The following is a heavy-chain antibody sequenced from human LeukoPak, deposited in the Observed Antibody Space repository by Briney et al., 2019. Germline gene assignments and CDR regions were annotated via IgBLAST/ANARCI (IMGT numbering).Heavy chain of an antibody. CDR3: ARVVSYYYDSSGGRGAFDI. V-gene: IGHV4-59*12. Sequence: SETLSLTCTVSGGSISSYYWSWIRLPPGKGLDWIGYLSKSGSTNYNPSLKSRVTISVDKSKNQFSLKLSSVTAADTAVYYCARVVSYYYDSSGGRGAFDIWGQGTMVTVSS. J-gene: IGHJ3*02. CDR2: LSKSGST. D-gene: IGHD3-22*01. CDR1: GGSISSYY.